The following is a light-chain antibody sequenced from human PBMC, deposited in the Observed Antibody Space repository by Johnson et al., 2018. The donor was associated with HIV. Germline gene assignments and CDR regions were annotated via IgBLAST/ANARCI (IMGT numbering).Light chain of an antibody. Sequence: SVLTQPPSVSAAPGQKVTISCSGSSSNIGYNYVSWYQQVPGTAPKLLIYDIDKRPSGIPDRFSGSQSGTSATLDLSGLQPGDEADYYCGTWDSSLSAYVFGTGTKVTVL. CDR1: SSNIGYNY. CDR3: GTWDSSLSAYV. J-gene: IGLJ1*01. CDR2: DID. V-gene: IGLV1-51*01.